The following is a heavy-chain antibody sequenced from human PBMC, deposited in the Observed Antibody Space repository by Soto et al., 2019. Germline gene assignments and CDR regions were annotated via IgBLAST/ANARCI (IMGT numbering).Heavy chain of an antibody. D-gene: IGHD2-2*01. Sequence: PGGSLRLSCAASGFTFSSYWMTWVRQSPEKGLEWVANIKHDGSETYYVDSVKGRFSISRDNAKSSLHLQMNSLRAEDTATYYCARLPCSPARCLSFEWWGQGALVTVS. V-gene: IGHV3-7*03. J-gene: IGHJ4*02. CDR1: GFTFSSYW. CDR3: ARLPCSPARCLSFEW. CDR2: IKHDGSET.